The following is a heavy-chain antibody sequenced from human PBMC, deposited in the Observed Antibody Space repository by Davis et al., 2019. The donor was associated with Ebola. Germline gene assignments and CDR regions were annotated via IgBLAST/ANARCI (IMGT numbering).Heavy chain of an antibody. J-gene: IGHJ4*02. CDR3: ARLPWGTVAGLDS. CDR1: GYSFTFYW. V-gene: IGHV5-10-1*01. Sequence: GESLKISCKGSGYSFTFYWVTWVRQMPGKGLDWMGRIDPSDSSANYSPSFQGHVTFSVDKSISTVYLQWSSLKASDTALYYCARLPWGTVAGLDSWGQGTLVTVSS. D-gene: IGHD3-16*01. CDR2: IDPSDSSA.